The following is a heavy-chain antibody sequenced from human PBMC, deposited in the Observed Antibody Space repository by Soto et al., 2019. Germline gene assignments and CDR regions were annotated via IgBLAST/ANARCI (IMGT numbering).Heavy chain of an antibody. CDR3: ATGGDPDY. CDR2: IQSDGSSP. CDR1: GFTFNYYW. J-gene: IGHJ4*02. V-gene: IGHV3-74*01. Sequence: EVQLVESGGGLVQPGGSLRLSCVASGFTFNYYWMHWVRQAPGKGLVWVSRIQSDGSSPDYVDSVKGRFTIYRDNAKNTLYLHMNTRRAEDMAVYYCATGGDPDYWGQGTLVTVSS. D-gene: IGHD2-21*02.